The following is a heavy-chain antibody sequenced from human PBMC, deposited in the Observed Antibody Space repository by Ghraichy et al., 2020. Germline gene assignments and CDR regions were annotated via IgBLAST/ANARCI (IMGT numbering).Heavy chain of an antibody. CDR3: ARPMYSSSWVTFDY. CDR2: IYYTVST. V-gene: IGHV4-39*01. J-gene: IGHJ4*02. Sequence: LSLTCTVSGGSISSSSYYWGWIRQPPGKGLEWIGSIYYTVSTYYNPSLKSRVTISVDTSKNQFSLKLSSVTAADTAVYYCARPMYSSSWVTFDYWGQGTLVTVSS. CDR1: GGSISSSSYY. D-gene: IGHD6-13*01.